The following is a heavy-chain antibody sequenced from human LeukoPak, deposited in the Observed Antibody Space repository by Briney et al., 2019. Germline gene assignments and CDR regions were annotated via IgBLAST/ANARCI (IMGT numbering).Heavy chain of an antibody. D-gene: IGHD3-3*01. Sequence: SGGSLRLSCAASGFTFSSYSMNWVRQAPGKGLEWISYISTSSSIIYYADSVKGRFTISRDNAKNSLFLQMNSLRAEDTAVYYCAKSTYYDFWSGYQYYMDVWGKGTTVTVSS. J-gene: IGHJ6*03. CDR1: GFTFSSYS. V-gene: IGHV3-48*01. CDR3: AKSTYYDFWSGYQYYMDV. CDR2: ISTSSSII.